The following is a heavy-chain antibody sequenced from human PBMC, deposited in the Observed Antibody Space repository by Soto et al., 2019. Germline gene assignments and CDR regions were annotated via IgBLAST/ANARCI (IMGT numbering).Heavy chain of an antibody. D-gene: IGHD5-12*01. CDR2: IYSDGST. CDR3: TRDPTTSTVSDY. CDR1: GITVITNY. Sequence: EVQLVESGGGLVQPGGSLRLSCASSGITVITNYFSWVRQAPGQGLEWVSGIYSDGSTHYEDSVKGRFTISRDNSKDTLDLHMNTLRAEDTGVYYCTRDPTTSTVSDYWGQGTVVTVSS. V-gene: IGHV3-66*01. J-gene: IGHJ4*02.